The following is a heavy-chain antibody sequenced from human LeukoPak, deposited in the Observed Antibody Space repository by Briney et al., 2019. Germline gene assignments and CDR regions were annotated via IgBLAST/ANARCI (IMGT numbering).Heavy chain of an antibody. CDR2: IYHSGST. CDR1: GYSISSGYY. J-gene: IGHJ3*02. Sequence: SETLSLTCTVSGYSISSGYYWGWLRQPPGKGLEWIGSIYHSGSTYYNPSLKSRVTISVDTSKNQFSLKLSSVTAADTAVYYCASGITVTTVGAFDIWGQGTMVTVSS. V-gene: IGHV4-38-2*02. D-gene: IGHD4-17*01. CDR3: ASGITVTTVGAFDI.